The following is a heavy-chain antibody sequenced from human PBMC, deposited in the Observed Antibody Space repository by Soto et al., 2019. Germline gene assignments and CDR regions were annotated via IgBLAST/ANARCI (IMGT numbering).Heavy chain of an antibody. V-gene: IGHV4-39*01. D-gene: IGHD4-4*01. CDR3: TRQDYSNYGAY. CDR1: GGSISSANHY. J-gene: IGHJ4*02. Sequence: PSEMLSLTCSVSGGSISSANHYWGWIRQPPGKGLEWIATIYYTGSTFYNPSLKSRVTISVDTSKNQFSLRLASVTAADTAVYYCTRQDYSNYGAYWGQGSQVTVSS. CDR2: IYYTGST.